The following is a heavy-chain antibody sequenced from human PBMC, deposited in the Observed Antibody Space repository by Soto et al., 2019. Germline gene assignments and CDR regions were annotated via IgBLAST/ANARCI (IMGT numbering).Heavy chain of an antibody. CDR1: GGSISPFY. J-gene: IGHJ4*02. D-gene: IGHD1-1*01. V-gene: IGHV4-59*01. CDR2: ISSSGAT. CDR3: ARVSYNFGSPVY. Sequence: KTSETLSLTCTVSGGSISPFYWSWIRQPPGKGLEWIGHISSSGATNYNPSLKSRVSISIDTSKTQFSLKLTSVTVADTAVYYCARVSYNFGSPVYWGQGTLVTVSS.